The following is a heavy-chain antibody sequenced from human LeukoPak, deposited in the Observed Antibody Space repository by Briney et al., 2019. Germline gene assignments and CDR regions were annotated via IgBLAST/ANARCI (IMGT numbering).Heavy chain of an antibody. CDR3: ARGGVARWRDYYYYYYYGMDV. CDR2: INHSGST. J-gene: IGHJ6*02. V-gene: IGHV4-34*01. Sequence: SETLSLTCAVYGGSFSGYYWRWIRQPPGKGLEWIREINHSGSTNYNPSLKSRVTISVDTSKNQFSLKLSSVTAADTAVYYCARGGVARWRDYYYYYYYGMDVWGQGTTVTVSS. CDR1: GGSFSGYY. D-gene: IGHD4-17*01.